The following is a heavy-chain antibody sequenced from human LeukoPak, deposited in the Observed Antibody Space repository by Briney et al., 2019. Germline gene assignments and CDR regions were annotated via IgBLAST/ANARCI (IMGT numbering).Heavy chain of an antibody. Sequence: GGSLRLSCAASGFTFSTYAMTWVRQAPGKGLEWVSGFTGRDNNIDYVDSVKGRFTISRDNSKNTLYLQMTSLRAEDTAVYYCAKVYRSGWPYFDSWGQGAAVTVSS. CDR1: GFTFSTYA. CDR3: AKVYRSGWPYFDS. J-gene: IGHJ4*02. V-gene: IGHV3-23*01. D-gene: IGHD6-19*01. CDR2: FTGRDNNI.